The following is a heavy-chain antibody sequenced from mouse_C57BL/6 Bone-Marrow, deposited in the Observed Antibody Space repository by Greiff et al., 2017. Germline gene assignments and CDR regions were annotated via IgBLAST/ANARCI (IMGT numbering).Heavy chain of an antibody. J-gene: IGHJ3*01. CDR3: ARGENYGYDGWFAY. CDR2: INPGSGGT. D-gene: IGHD2-2*01. V-gene: IGHV1-54*01. Sequence: QVQLQQSGAELVRPGTSVKVSCKASGYAFTNYLIEWVKQRPGQGLEWIGVINPGSGGTNYNEKFKGKATLTADKSSSTAYMQLSSLTSEDSAVYFCARGENYGYDGWFAYWGQGTLVTVSA. CDR1: GYAFTNYL.